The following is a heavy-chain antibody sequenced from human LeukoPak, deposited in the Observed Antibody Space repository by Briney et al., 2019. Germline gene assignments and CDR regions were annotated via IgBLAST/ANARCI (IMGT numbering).Heavy chain of an antibody. Sequence: SSETLSLTCTVSGASISTSSYYWGWIRQPPGKGLEWIGEINHSGSTNYNPSLKSRVTISVDTSKNQFSLKLSSVTAADTAVYYCARYSGAYGSGSYYRSFDYWGQGTLVTVSS. J-gene: IGHJ4*02. D-gene: IGHD3-10*01. V-gene: IGHV4-39*07. CDR2: INHSGST. CDR3: ARYSGAYGSGSYYRSFDY. CDR1: GASISTSSYY.